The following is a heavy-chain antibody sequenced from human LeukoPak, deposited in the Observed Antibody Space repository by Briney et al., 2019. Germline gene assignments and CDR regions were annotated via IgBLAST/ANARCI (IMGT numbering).Heavy chain of an antibody. D-gene: IGHD3-22*01. CDR1: GGTFSSYA. J-gene: IGHJ6*02. Sequence: SVKVSCKASGGTFSSYAISWVRQAPGQGLEWMGRIIPILGIANYAQKFQGRVTITADKSTSTAYMELSSLRSEDTAVYYCARVYDSSGYQNYYYYGMDVWGQGTTVTVSS. CDR2: IIPILGIA. V-gene: IGHV1-69*04. CDR3: ARVYDSSGYQNYYYYGMDV.